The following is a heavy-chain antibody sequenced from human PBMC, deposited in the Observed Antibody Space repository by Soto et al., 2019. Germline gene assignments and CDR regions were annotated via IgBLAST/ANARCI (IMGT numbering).Heavy chain of an antibody. CDR3: TTGPGGSYYYYYYMDV. CDR2: IKSKTDGGTT. CDR1: GFTFSNAW. V-gene: IGHV3-15*01. Sequence: GGSLRLSCAASGFTFSNAWMSWVRQAPGKGLEWVGRIKSKTDGGTTDYAAPVKGRFTISRDDSKNTLYLQMNSLKTEDTAVYYCTTGPGGSYYYYYYMDVWGKGTTVTVSS. J-gene: IGHJ6*03. D-gene: IGHD1-26*01.